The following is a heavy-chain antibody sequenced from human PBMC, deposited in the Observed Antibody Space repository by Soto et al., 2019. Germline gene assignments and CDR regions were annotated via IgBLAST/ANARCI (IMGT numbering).Heavy chain of an antibody. CDR3: AKYGSGSYGAYAFDI. CDR1: GFTFGLYW. V-gene: IGHV3-7*01. J-gene: IGHJ3*02. Sequence: GGSLRLSCATSGFTFGLYWMSWVRQAPGKGLEWVANINQDGRERNYVDSVKGRFSISRDDAEKSHHLQMNSLRAEDTAVYYCAKYGSGSYGAYAFDIWGRGTMVTVSS. CDR2: INQDGRER. D-gene: IGHD3-10*01.